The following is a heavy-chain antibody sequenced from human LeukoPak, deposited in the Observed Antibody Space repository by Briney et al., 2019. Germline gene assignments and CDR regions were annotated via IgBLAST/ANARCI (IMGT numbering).Heavy chain of an antibody. V-gene: IGHV4-4*02. CDR3: ASGYCTNGVCSRYYYYMDV. J-gene: IGHJ6*03. CDR2: IYHSGST. CDR1: GGSISSSNW. D-gene: IGHD2-8*01. Sequence: SETLSLTCTVSGGSISSSNWWSWVRQPPGKGLEWIGEIYHSGSTNYNPSLKSRVTISVDKSKNQFSLKLSSVTAADTAVYYCASGYCTNGVCSRYYYYMDVWGKGTTVTVSS.